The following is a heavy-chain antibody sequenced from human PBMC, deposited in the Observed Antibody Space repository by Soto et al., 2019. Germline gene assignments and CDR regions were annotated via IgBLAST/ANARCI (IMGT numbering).Heavy chain of an antibody. CDR2: ISAYNGNT. Sequence: ASVKVSCKASGYTFTSYGISWVRQAPGRGLEWMGWISAYNGNTNYAQKLQGRVTMTTDTSTSTAYMELRSLRSDDTAVYYCARDHYYGSGSYYNVGAFDIWGQGTMVTVSS. CDR3: ARDHYYGSGSYYNVGAFDI. CDR1: GYTFTSYG. J-gene: IGHJ3*02. V-gene: IGHV1-18*01. D-gene: IGHD3-10*01.